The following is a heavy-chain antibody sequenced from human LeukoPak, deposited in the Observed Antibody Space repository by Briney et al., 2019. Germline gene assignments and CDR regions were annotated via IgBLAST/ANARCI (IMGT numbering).Heavy chain of an antibody. D-gene: IGHD3-10*02. CDR3: VRGWSSYYGYYMDI. J-gene: IGHJ6*03. CDR1: GYGFTSYW. Sequence: GESLKIFCKGSGYGFTSYWIYWVGQMRGKGLEWMGMIYPGDSDARYSPSFQGQVTISADKSISTAYLQWSSLKASDTAMYSSVRGWSSYYGYYMDIWGRGTPVTVSS. CDR2: IYPGDSDA. V-gene: IGHV5-51*01.